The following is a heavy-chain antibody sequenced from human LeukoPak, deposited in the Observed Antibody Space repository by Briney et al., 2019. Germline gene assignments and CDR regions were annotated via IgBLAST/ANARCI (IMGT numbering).Heavy chain of an antibody. V-gene: IGHV4-59*01. Sequence: SETLSLTCTVSGGSISSYYWSWIRQPPGKGLEWIGYIYYSGNTNYNPSLKSRVIISVDTSKNQFSLNLSSVTAADTAVYYCARGRYYYDSSGYGYWGQGTLVTVSS. D-gene: IGHD3-22*01. CDR3: ARGRYYYDSSGYGY. J-gene: IGHJ4*02. CDR1: GGSISSYY. CDR2: IYYSGNT.